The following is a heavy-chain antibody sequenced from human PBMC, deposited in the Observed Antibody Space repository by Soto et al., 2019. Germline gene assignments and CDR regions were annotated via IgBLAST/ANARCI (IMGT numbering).Heavy chain of an antibody. CDR3: ARASNYYDSSGYYYYFDY. V-gene: IGHV4-31*02. CDR1: GGSISSGGYY. CDR2: IYYSGST. J-gene: IGHJ4*02. D-gene: IGHD3-22*01. Sequence: SETLSLTXTVSGGSISSGGYYWSWIRQHPGKGLEWIGYIYYSGSTYYNPSLKSRVTISVDTSKNQFSLKLSSVTAADTAVYYCARASNYYDSSGYYYYFDYWGQGTLVTVSS.